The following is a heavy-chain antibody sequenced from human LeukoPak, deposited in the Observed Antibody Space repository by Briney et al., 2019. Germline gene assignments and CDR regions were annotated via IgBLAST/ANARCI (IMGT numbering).Heavy chain of an antibody. CDR3: ARANYYDSSGYSRGAFDI. CDR1: GGSISSSSYY. J-gene: IGHJ3*02. D-gene: IGHD3-22*01. Sequence: SETLSLTCTVSGGSISSSSYYWGWIRQPPGKGLEWIGSIYYSGSTYYNPSLKSRVTISVDTSKNQFSLKLSSVTAPDTAVYYCARANYYDSSGYSRGAFDIWGQGTMVTVSS. V-gene: IGHV4-39*01. CDR2: IYYSGST.